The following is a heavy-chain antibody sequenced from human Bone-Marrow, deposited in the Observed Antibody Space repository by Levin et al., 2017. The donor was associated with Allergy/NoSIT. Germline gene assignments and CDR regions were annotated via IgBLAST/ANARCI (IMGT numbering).Heavy chain of an antibody. J-gene: IGHJ4*02. CDR3: ARWYCSSTSCLGDY. D-gene: IGHD2-2*01. V-gene: IGHV3-48*01. Sequence: ASVKVSCAASGFTFSSYSMNWVRQAPGKGLEWVSYISSSSSIYYADSVKGRFTISRDNAKNSLYLQMNSLRAEDTAVYYCARWYCSSTSCLGDYWGQGTLVTVSS. CDR2: ISSSSSI. CDR1: GFTFSSYS.